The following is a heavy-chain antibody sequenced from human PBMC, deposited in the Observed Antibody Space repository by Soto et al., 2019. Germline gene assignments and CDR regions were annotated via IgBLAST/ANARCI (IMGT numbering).Heavy chain of an antibody. D-gene: IGHD2-2*01. J-gene: IGHJ5*02. V-gene: IGHV5-10-1*01. Sequence: PGESLKISCKGSGYSFTSYWISWVRQMPGKGLEWMGRIDPSDSYTNYSPSFQGHVTISAHKSISTAYLQWSSLKASDTAMYYCAIIVYCSSTTCYTWFDPWGQGTLVTVSS. CDR3: AIIVYCSSTTCYTWFDP. CDR1: GYSFTSYW. CDR2: IDPSDSYT.